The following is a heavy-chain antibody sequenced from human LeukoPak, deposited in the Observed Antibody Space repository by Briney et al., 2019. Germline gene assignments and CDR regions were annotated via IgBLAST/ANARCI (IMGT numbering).Heavy chain of an antibody. CDR3: AREGKITMVRGVIRYYYMDV. CDR2: IFTSGST. CDR1: GGSISSGSYY. V-gene: IGHV4-61*02. J-gene: IGHJ6*03. Sequence: PSQTLSLTCTVSGGSISSGSYYWSWIRQPAGKGLEWIGRIFTSGSTKYNPSLKSRATISVDTSKNQFSLKLSSVTAADTAVYYCAREGKITMVRGVIRYYYMDVWGKGTTVTISS. D-gene: IGHD3-10*01.